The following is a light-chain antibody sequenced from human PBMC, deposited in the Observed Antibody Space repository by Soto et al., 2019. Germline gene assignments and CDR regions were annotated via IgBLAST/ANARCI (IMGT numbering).Light chain of an antibody. CDR1: QSVSGN. V-gene: IGKV3-15*01. CDR2: GAS. CDR3: QQYNNWPPA. Sequence: EIVMTQSPATLSVSPGERATLSCRASQSVSGNLAWYQQKPGQAPRLLIYGASTRATGIPARFSGSGSGTELTLTISSPQSEDFAVYYCQQYNNWPPAFGQGTKVEIK. J-gene: IGKJ1*01.